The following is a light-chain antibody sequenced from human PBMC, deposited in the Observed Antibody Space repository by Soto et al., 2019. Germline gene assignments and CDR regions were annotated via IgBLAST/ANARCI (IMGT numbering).Light chain of an antibody. CDR2: AAT. V-gene: IGKV1-39*01. CDR3: QQSYSNPRT. Sequence: IQMTQSPSSLSASVGDRVTITCRASQSISSYLNWYQHKPGKAPNLLIYAATTLQSGVPSRFSGSESGTDFTLTISSLQPEDFATYYCQQSYSNPRTFGQGTKVDIK. J-gene: IGKJ1*01. CDR1: QSISSY.